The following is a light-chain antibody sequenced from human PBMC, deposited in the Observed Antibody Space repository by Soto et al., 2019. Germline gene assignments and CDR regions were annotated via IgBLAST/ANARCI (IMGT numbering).Light chain of an antibody. J-gene: IGKJ1*01. Sequence: EIVLTQSPGTLSLSPGERATLSCRASLSVTSNFIAWYQQKPGQAPRLLLYDASNRATGIPDRFSGSGSGTDFSRTISRLEPEDFAVYYCQQYGSSVWTFGQGTKVEIK. V-gene: IGKV3-20*01. CDR1: LSVTSNF. CDR3: QQYGSSVWT. CDR2: DAS.